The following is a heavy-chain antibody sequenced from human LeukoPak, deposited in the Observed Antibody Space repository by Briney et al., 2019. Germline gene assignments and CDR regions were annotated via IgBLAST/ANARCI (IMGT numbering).Heavy chain of an antibody. CDR3: ARGALGFDY. Sequence: GGSLRLSCAASGFTFNSYSMNWVRQAPGKGLEWVSSISSSSSYIYYADSVKGRFTISRDNANNSLYLQINSLRAEDTAVYYCARGALGFDYWGQGTLVTVSS. D-gene: IGHD3-16*01. CDR1: GFTFNSYS. CDR2: ISSSSSYI. J-gene: IGHJ4*02. V-gene: IGHV3-21*01.